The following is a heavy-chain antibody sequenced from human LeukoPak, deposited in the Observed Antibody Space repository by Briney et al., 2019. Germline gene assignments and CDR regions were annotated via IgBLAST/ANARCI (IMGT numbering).Heavy chain of an antibody. D-gene: IGHD5-18*01. CDR2: ISSSSSYT. J-gene: IGHJ4*02. Sequence: TGGSLRLSCAASGFTFSSYGMSWVRQAPGKGLEWVSYISSSSSYTNYADSVKGRFTISRDNAKNSLYLQMNSLRAEDTAVYYCARPRYNYDNHFDYWGQGTLVTVSS. V-gene: IGHV3-21*05. CDR1: GFTFSSYG. CDR3: ARPRYNYDNHFDY.